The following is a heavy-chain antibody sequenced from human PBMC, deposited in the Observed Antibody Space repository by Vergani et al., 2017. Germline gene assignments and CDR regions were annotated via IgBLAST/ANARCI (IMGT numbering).Heavy chain of an antibody. Sequence: VQLVQSGAEMKKPGSSVKVSCKSSGGNFGSFGFSWVRQAPGQGLEWMGRSVPILDITNYAQMFMGRVSITADKSTGTLYLDLSDLRSADTAMYYCSRDQTETTDDAFDIWGQGTLVSVSS. CDR3: SRDQTETTDDAFDI. CDR2: SVPILDIT. V-gene: IGHV1-69*09. CDR1: GGNFGSFG. D-gene: IGHD1-14*01. J-gene: IGHJ3*02.